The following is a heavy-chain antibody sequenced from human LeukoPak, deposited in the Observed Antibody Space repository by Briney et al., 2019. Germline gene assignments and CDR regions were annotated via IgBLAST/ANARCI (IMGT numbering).Heavy chain of an antibody. D-gene: IGHD1-26*01. J-gene: IGHJ4*02. CDR3: ARSLLRDSRIYSALDH. Sequence: GGSLRLSCAASGFTFSSYWMSWVRQAPGKGLEWVANIKQDGSEKYYVGSVRGRFTISRDNAKNSLYLQMNSLRAEDTAVYYCARSLLRDSRIYSALDHWGQGTLVTVSS. CDR2: IKQDGSEK. V-gene: IGHV3-7*01. CDR1: GFTFSSYW.